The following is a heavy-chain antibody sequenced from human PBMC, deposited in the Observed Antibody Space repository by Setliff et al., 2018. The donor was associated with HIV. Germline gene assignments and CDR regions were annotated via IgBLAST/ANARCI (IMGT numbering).Heavy chain of an antibody. D-gene: IGHD7-27*01. CDR2: IDPSGRSM. V-gene: IGHV3-48*01. Sequence: PGESLTISCAASGFTFSTYPINWVRQAPGKGLEWVSHIDPSGRSMDYADSVKGRFTISRDNAKNSLYLQMNSLRVEDTAVYYCARDLHWAFDYWGQGTQVTVSS. CDR1: GFTFSTYP. J-gene: IGHJ4*02. CDR3: ARDLHWAFDY.